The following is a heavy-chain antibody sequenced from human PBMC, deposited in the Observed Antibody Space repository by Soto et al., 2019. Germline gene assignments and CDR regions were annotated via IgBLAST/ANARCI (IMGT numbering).Heavy chain of an antibody. CDR2: ISPYNDYT. J-gene: IGHJ6*02. Sequence: QAQLEQSGAEVKKPGASVKVACKASGYTFYNYGITWVRQAPGHGLEWMGWISPYNDYTNYAQKFQGRDSMTTDTSTSTAFMELRSLTSDDTAVYFCARLPTSGYHTHYYYAMDVWGQGTTVTVSS. CDR1: GYTFYNYG. CDR3: ARLPTSGYHTHYYYAMDV. D-gene: IGHD5-12*01. V-gene: IGHV1-18*01.